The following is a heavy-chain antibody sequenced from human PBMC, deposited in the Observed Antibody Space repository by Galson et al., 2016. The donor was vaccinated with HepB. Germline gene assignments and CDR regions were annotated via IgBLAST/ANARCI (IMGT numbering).Heavy chain of an antibody. CDR2: IFHSGSSGST. D-gene: IGHD3-10*01. Sequence: ETLSLTCTVSGGSSSTYYWSWIRQPPGKGLEWIGYIFHSGSSGSTTYNPSLKSRVSISGDTSKNHFSLKLTSVTAADTAVYYCAKGAPGEYDSWGQGTLVTVSS. V-gene: IGHV4-59*01. CDR3: AKGAPGEYDS. CDR1: GGSSSTYY. J-gene: IGHJ5*01.